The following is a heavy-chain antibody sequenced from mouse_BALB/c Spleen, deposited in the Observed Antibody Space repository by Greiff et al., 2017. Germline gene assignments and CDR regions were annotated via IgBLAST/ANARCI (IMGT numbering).Heavy chain of an antibody. CDR1: GYTFTSYW. Sequence: QVQLQQSGAELAKPGASVKMSCKASGYTFTSYWMHWVKQRPGQGLEWIGYINHSTGYTEYNQKFKDKATLTADKSSSTAYMQLSSLTSEDSAVYYCARSTMITAWFAYWGQGTLVTVSA. V-gene: IGHV1-7*01. D-gene: IGHD2-4*01. CDR2: INHSTGYT. J-gene: IGHJ3*01. CDR3: ARSTMITAWFAY.